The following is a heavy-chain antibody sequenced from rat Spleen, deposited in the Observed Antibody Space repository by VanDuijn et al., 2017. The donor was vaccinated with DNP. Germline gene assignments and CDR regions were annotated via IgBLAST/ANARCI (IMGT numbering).Heavy chain of an antibody. CDR3: ATGATEGFPY. V-gene: IGHV5-19*01. J-gene: IGHJ3*01. CDR2: ISPSGDTT. CDR1: DFTFSHFG. D-gene: IGHD1-11*01. Sequence: EVQLVESGGGLVQPGRSLKLSCAASDFTFSHFGMHWIRQAPTKGLEWVASISPSGDTTFYRDSVKGRFTISRDNTKSTLYLQMDSLRSEDTATYYCATGATEGFPYWGQGTLVSVSS.